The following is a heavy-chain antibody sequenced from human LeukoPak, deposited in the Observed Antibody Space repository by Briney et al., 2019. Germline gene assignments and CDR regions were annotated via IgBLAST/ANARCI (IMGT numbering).Heavy chain of an antibody. D-gene: IGHD3-16*01. CDR2: ISGSGGST. CDR3: AKDASTWGERFDY. V-gene: IGHV3-23*01. J-gene: IGHJ4*02. CDR1: GFTFSNAW. Sequence: PGGSLRLSCAASGFTFSNAWMSWVRQAPGKGLEWVSAISGSGGSTYYADSVKGRFTISRDNSKNTLYLQMNSLRAEDTAVYYCAKDASTWGERFDYWGQGTLVTVSS.